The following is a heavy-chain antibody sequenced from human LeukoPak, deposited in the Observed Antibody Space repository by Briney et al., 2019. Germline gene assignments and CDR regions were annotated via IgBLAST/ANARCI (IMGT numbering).Heavy chain of an antibody. CDR1: GYTFSSYA. CDR2: INAGNGNT. CDR3: ARAPLTMVRGVVGIFDY. Sequence: GASVKVSCKASGYTFSSYAMHWVRQAPGQRLEWMGWINAGNGNTKYSQKFQGRVTIIRDTSASTAYMELSSLRSEDTAVYYCARAPLTMVRGVVGIFDYWGQGTLVTVSS. D-gene: IGHD3-10*01. J-gene: IGHJ4*02. V-gene: IGHV1-3*01.